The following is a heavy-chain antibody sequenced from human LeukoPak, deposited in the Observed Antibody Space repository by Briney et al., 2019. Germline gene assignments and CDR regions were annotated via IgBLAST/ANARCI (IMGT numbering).Heavy chain of an antibody. J-gene: IGHJ6*03. CDR1: GYSFTSYW. Sequence: NTGESLKISCKGSGYSFTSYWIGWVRQMPGRGLEWMGIIYPGDSDTRYSPSLQGQVTISADKSISTAYLQWSSLKASDTAMYYCARLGPGGSAYYYYYMDVWGKGTTVTVSS. D-gene: IGHD3-16*01. CDR2: IYPGDSDT. CDR3: ARLGPGGSAYYYYYMDV. V-gene: IGHV5-51*03.